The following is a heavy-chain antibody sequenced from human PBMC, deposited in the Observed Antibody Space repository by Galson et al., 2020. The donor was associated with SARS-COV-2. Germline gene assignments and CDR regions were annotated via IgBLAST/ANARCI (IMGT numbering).Heavy chain of an antibody. J-gene: IGHJ6*03. V-gene: IGHV3-23*01. D-gene: IGHD2-2*01. Sequence: GESLKISCGGPGFHFSVYAMNWVRQAPGKGLEWVATIDSTGGFIYYQDSVQGRFTISRDNSKDTVFLQMNSLRAEDTAVYHCAKTLVGNGGYMDVWGKGTTVTVSS. CDR2: IDSTGGFI. CDR3: AKTLVGNGGYMDV. CDR1: GFHFSVYA.